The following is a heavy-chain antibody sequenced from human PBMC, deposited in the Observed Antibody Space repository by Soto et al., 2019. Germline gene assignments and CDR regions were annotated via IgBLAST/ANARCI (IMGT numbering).Heavy chain of an antibody. CDR2: VNPILSMS. V-gene: IGHV1-69*02. CDR3: ASSYGSGYRACDY. Sequence: QVQLVQSGAEVKRPGSSVKVSCKASGGTFNFYSINWVRQAPGVGLEWVGRVNPILSMSNYAQRFQGRVTMTADKSTSTAYMELRSLRSEDTAIYYCASSYGSGYRACDYWGQGALVTVCS. J-gene: IGHJ4*02. D-gene: IGHD3-10*01. CDR1: GGTFNFYS.